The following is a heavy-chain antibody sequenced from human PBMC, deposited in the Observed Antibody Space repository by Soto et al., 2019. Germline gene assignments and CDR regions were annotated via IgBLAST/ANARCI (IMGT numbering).Heavy chain of an antibody. Sequence: GGSLRLSCVASGFTFSSYAMSWVRQAPGKGLEWVSAISGSGGSTYYADSVKGRFTISRDNSKNTLYLQMNSLRAEDTAVYYCAKDPLGGLLWFGELLSYYYGMDVWGQGTTVTVSS. CDR2: ISGSGGST. CDR1: GFTFSSYA. J-gene: IGHJ6*02. V-gene: IGHV3-23*01. CDR3: AKDPLGGLLWFGELLSYYYGMDV. D-gene: IGHD3-10*01.